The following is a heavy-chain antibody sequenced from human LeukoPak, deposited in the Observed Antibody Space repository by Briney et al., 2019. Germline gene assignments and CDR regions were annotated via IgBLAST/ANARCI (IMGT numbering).Heavy chain of an antibody. J-gene: IGHJ4*02. D-gene: IGHD2-8*01. V-gene: IGHV1-2*07. Sequence: ASVKVSCKASGYTFTGYDMHWVRQAPGQGLDGMGWINPNSGGTNYAHKFQGRVTMTRDTSISTASMALSRLRSDATAVYYCARDHHCTKGVCYRIDYWGQGTLVTVSS. CDR2: INPNSGGT. CDR3: ARDHHCTKGVCYRIDY. CDR1: GYTFTGYD.